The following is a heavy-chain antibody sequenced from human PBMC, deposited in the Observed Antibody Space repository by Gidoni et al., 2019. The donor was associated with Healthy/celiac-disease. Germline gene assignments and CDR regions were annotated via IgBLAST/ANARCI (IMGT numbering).Heavy chain of an antibody. CDR3: ARGTDYYGSGSHFDY. CDR1: GGSFSGYY. D-gene: IGHD3-10*01. V-gene: IGHV4-34*01. CDR2: INHSGST. Sequence: QLQLQQWGAGLLNPSETLSLTCAGYGGSFSGYYCSWIRQPPGKGLEWIGEINHSGSTNYHPSLKSRVTISVDTSKNQFSLKLSSVTAADTAVYYCARGTDYYGSGSHFDYWGQGTLVTVSS. J-gene: IGHJ4*02.